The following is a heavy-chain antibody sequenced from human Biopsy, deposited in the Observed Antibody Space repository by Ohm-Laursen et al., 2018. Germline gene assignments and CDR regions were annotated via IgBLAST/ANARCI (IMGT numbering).Heavy chain of an antibody. CDR1: GGSFNFYY. CDR3: VRGRSPAAY. D-gene: IGHD3-16*01. CDR2: MYYSGST. Sequence: SETLSLTCTVSGGSFNFYYWSWIRQPPGKGPEWIGYMYYSGSTKYSPSLKNRVTVSFDTSRNQFSLKLTSMTPADTAVYYCVRGRSPAAYWGQGALVIVSS. V-gene: IGHV4-59*01. J-gene: IGHJ4*02.